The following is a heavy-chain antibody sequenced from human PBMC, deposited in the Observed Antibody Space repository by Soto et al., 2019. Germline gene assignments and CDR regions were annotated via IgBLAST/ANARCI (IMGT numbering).Heavy chain of an antibody. V-gene: IGHV1-18*01. D-gene: IGHD6-19*01. Sequence: ASVKVSCKASGYTFTSYGISWVRQAPGQGLEWMGWISAYNGNTNYAQKLQGRVTMTTDTSTSTAYMELRSLRSDDTAVYYCARDLRGQWLVTFDSWSQRTLVTVSS. J-gene: IGHJ4*02. CDR2: ISAYNGNT. CDR1: GYTFTSYG. CDR3: ARDLRGQWLVTFDS.